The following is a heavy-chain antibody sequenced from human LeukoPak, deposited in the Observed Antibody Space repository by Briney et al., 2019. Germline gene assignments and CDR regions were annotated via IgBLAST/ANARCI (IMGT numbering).Heavy chain of an antibody. J-gene: IGHJ4*02. V-gene: IGHV1-69*04. Sequence: ASVKASCNASGGTFRSYTIRWVRQAPGQGLEWMGRIIPILGIANYAQKFHGRVTITADKSTSTAYMELSSLRSEDTAVYYCARDQWELGYWGQGTLVTVSP. D-gene: IGHD1-26*01. CDR3: ARDQWELGY. CDR2: IIPILGIA. CDR1: GGTFRSYT.